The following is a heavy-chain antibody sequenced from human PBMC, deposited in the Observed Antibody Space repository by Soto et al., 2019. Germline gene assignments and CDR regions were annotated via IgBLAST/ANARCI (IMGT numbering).Heavy chain of an antibody. V-gene: IGHV5-51*01. Sequence: GESLKISCKGSGFSFTSYWIGWVRQMPGKGLEWMGIIYPGDSDTRYSPSFQGQVTISADKSISTAYLQWSSLKASDTAMYYCARHKRYCSSTSCYPHYYYYYGMDVWGQGTTVTVS. CDR2: IYPGDSDT. CDR3: ARHKRYCSSTSCYPHYYYYYGMDV. J-gene: IGHJ6*02. CDR1: GFSFTSYW. D-gene: IGHD2-2*01.